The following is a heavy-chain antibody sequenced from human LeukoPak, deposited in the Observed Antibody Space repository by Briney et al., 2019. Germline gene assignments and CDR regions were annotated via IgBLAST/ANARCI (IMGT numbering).Heavy chain of an antibody. D-gene: IGHD1-14*01. V-gene: IGHV4-30-2*01. J-gene: IGHJ4*02. CDR2: IYHSGST. Sequence: SETLSLTCTVSGGSLSSGGYYWSWIRQRPGKGLEWIGYIYHSGSTSYNPSLKSRVTISIDRSENQFSLNLSSVTAADTAVYYCAREAGHNRNPFDYWGQGTLVTVSS. CDR1: GGSLSSGGYY. CDR3: AREAGHNRNPFDY.